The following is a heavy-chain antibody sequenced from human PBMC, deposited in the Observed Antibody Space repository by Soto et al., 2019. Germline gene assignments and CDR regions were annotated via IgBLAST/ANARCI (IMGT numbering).Heavy chain of an antibody. V-gene: IGHV1-58*01. CDR2: IVVGSGNT. CDR3: AAEQPPVAGSTSAFDYYYYGMDV. CDR1: GFTFTSSA. Sequence: QMQLVQSGPEVKKPGTSVKVSCKASGFTFTSSAVQWVRQARGQRLEWIGWIVVGSGNTNYAQKFQERVTITRDMSTSTAYMELSSLRSEDTAVYYCAAEQPPVAGSTSAFDYYYYGMDVWGQGTTVTVSS. J-gene: IGHJ6*02. D-gene: IGHD6-19*01.